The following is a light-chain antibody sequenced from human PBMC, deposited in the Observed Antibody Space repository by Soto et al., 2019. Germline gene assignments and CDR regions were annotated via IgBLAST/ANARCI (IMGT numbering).Light chain of an antibody. V-gene: IGLV1-47*02. CDR1: SFNIGSNY. CDR3: AAWDDSLSGYV. CDR2: GNN. Sequence: QSVLTQPPSASGTPGQRVTISCSGSSFNIGSNYVYWYQQLPGTAPKLLIFGNNQRPSGVPDRFSGSKSGTSASLAISGLRSEDEADYYCAAWDDSLSGYVFGTGTKLTVL. J-gene: IGLJ1*01.